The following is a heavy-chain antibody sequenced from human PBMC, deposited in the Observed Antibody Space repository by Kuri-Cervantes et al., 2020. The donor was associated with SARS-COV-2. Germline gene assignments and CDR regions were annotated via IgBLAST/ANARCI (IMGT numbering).Heavy chain of an antibody. V-gene: IGHV4-59*01. J-gene: IGHJ3*02. D-gene: IGHD3-3*01. CDR2: IYYSGST. CDR3: ARAGEWLFGDAFDI. Sequence: SETLSLTCVVSDYSISSAYYWSWIRQPPGKGLEWIGYIYYSGSTNYNPSLKSRVTISVDTSKNQFSLKLSFVTAADTAVYYCARAGEWLFGDAFDIWGQGTMVTVSS. CDR1: DYSISSAYY.